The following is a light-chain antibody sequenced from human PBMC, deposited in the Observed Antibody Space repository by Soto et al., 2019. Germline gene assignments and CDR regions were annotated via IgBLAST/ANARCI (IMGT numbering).Light chain of an antibody. J-gene: IGKJ4*01. CDR1: QSVLYSSNNKNY. CDR2: WAS. CDR3: QQYYSTLLT. Sequence: DIVMTQSPDSLAVSLGERATINCKSSQSVLYSSNNKNYLAWYQQKPGQPPKLLIYWASTRESGVPDRFSGSGSGTDFTLTISSLQAEDVAVYCCQQYYSTLLTFGGGTKVEIK. V-gene: IGKV4-1*01.